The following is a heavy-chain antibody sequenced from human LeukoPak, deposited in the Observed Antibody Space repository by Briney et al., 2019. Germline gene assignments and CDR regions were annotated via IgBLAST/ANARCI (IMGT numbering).Heavy chain of an antibody. J-gene: IGHJ4*02. CDR3: ARVSGDTAMVGY. D-gene: IGHD5-18*01. V-gene: IGHV3-23*01. Sequence: GRSLRLSCAASGFTFSSYAMSWVRQAPGKGLEWVSAISGSGGSTYYADSVKGRFTISRDNAKNSLYLQMNSLRAEDTAVYYCARVSGDTAMVGYWGQGTLVTVSS. CDR1: GFTFSSYA. CDR2: ISGSGGST.